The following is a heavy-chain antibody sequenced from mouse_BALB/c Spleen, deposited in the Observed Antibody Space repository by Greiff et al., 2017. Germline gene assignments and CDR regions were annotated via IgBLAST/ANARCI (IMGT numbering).Heavy chain of an antibody. CDR2: IYPGNVNT. Sequence: VQLVESGPELVKPGASVRISCKASGYTFTSYYIHWVKQRPGQGLEWIGWIYPGNVNTKYNEKFKGKATLTADKSSSTAYMQLSSLTSEDSAVYFCAREGGITTAYFDYWGQGTTLTVSS. D-gene: IGHD1-2*01. CDR3: AREGGITTAYFDY. J-gene: IGHJ2*01. CDR1: GYTFTSYY. V-gene: IGHV1S56*01.